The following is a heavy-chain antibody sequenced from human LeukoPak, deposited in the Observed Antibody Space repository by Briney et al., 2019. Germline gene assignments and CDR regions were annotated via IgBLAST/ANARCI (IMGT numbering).Heavy chain of an antibody. CDR2: IRYDGSNK. D-gene: IGHD4-17*01. CDR1: GFTFSDYG. Sequence: HPGGSLRLSCAASGFTFSDYGMHWVRQAPGKGLEWVAFIRYDGSNKEYVDSVKGRFTISRDNSKNTLYLQMNSLRAEDTAVYYCAFDYGDYTGNFDYWGQGTLVTVSS. CDR3: AFDYGDYTGNFDY. J-gene: IGHJ4*02. V-gene: IGHV3-30*02.